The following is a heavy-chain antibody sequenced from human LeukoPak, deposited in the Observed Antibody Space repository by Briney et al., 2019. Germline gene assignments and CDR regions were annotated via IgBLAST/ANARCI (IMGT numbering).Heavy chain of an antibody. D-gene: IGHD3-22*01. Sequence: SVKGRFTISRDNAKNSLYLQMSRLRAEDTAVYYCARSPRLDYYGFSGYPGSDYWGQGTLVTVSS. V-gene: IGHV3-48*03. J-gene: IGHJ4*02. CDR3: ARSPRLDYYGFSGYPGSDY.